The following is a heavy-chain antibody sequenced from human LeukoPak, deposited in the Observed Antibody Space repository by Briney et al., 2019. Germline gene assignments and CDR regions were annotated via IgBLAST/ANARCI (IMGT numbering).Heavy chain of an antibody. CDR1: GFTFSDYY. D-gene: IGHD3-22*01. J-gene: IGHJ4*02. Sequence: PGGSLRLSCAASGFTFSDYYVSWIRQAPGKGLEWVSYVSSSGSTIYYADSVKGRFTISRDNAKNSLYLQMNSLRAEDTAVYYCARGYYDSSGYYPSLGYWGQGTLVTVSS. V-gene: IGHV3-11*01. CDR3: ARGYYDSSGYYPSLGY. CDR2: VSSSGSTI.